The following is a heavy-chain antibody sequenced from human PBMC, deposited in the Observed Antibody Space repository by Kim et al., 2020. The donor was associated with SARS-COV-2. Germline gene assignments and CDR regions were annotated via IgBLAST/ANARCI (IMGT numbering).Heavy chain of an antibody. Sequence: EKQYVESAKGRCTVSRDNAKNSLYLQMNNLRVEDTAVYYCARSLGQGGYWGQGTLATVSS. J-gene: IGHJ4*02. V-gene: IGHV3-7*01. CDR2: EK. CDR3: ARSLGQGGY. D-gene: IGHD3-16*01.